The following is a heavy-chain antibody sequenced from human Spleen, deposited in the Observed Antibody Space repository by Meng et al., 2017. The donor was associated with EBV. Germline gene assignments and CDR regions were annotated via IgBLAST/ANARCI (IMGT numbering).Heavy chain of an antibody. CDR1: GYTFTRYD. V-gene: IGHV1-8*01. CDR2: MNPDRGDT. D-gene: IGHD3-10*01. CDR3: ARDVYGSGSYRSDP. Sequence: QGQPLQSGAEVKKPGASVTVSCKASGYTFTRYDINWVRQAPGQGLEWMGWMNPDRGDTGYAQKFQGRVTMTRDTSINTAYMDLSNLKSEDTALYYCARDVYGSGSYRSDPWGQGTLVTVSS. J-gene: IGHJ5*02.